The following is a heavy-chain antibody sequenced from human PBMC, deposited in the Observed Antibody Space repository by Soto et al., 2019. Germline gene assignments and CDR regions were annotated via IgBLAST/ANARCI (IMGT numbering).Heavy chain of an antibody. V-gene: IGHV1-69*04. CDR3: ARESIAAAGTGYDAFDI. CDR1: GGTFSSYT. CDR2: IIPILGIA. D-gene: IGHD6-13*01. Sequence: SVKVSCKASGGTFSSYTISWVRQAPGQGLEWMGRIIPILGIANYAQKFQGRVTITADKSMSTAYMELSSLRSEDTAVYYCARESIAAAGTGYDAFDIWGQGTMVTVSS. J-gene: IGHJ3*02.